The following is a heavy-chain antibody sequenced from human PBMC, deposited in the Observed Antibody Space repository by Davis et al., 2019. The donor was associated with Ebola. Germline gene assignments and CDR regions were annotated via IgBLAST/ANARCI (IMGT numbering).Heavy chain of an antibody. CDR2: TSYDGSNK. D-gene: IGHD3-22*01. CDR3: ARVQAYYDSSGYYSDAFDI. J-gene: IGHJ3*02. V-gene: IGHV3-30*03. CDR1: GFIMSSYG. Sequence: GESLKISCAASGFIMSSYGFQWVRQAPGKGLEWVAVTSYDGSNKNYADSVKGRFTISRDNSKNTLYLQMNSLRGEDTAVYYCARVQAYYDSSGYYSDAFDIWGQGTMVTVSS.